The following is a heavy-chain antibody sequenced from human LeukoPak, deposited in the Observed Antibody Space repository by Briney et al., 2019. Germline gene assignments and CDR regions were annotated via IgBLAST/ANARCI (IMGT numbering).Heavy chain of an antibody. D-gene: IGHD3-10*01. Sequence: GGSLRLSCAASGLTFSSYSMNCVPHAPGKGLEWVSSIISSSNYIYHADSVKGRFPISRDNAKNSLYLQMNSLRAEDTAVYYCARVPHAMVRGVIITEFYFDYWGQGTLVTVSS. J-gene: IGHJ4*02. CDR1: GLTFSSYS. CDR3: ARVPHAMVRGVIITEFYFDY. V-gene: IGHV3-21*01. CDR2: IISSSNYI.